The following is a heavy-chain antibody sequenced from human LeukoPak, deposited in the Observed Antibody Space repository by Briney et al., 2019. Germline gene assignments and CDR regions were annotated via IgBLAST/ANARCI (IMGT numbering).Heavy chain of an antibody. CDR2: IWYDGSNK. V-gene: IGHV3-33*01. J-gene: IGHJ4*02. Sequence: GRSLRLSCAASGFTFSSYGMHWVRQAPGKGLEWVAVIWYDGSNKYYADSVKGRFTISRDNSKNTLYLQMNSLRAEDTAVYYCARGYDILTGSLDYWGQGTLVTVSS. D-gene: IGHD3-9*01. CDR3: ARGYDILTGSLDY. CDR1: GFTFSSYG.